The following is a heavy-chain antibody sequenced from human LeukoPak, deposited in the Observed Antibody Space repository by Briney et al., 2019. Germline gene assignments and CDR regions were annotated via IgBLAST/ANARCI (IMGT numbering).Heavy chain of an antibody. CDR1: GGSFSGYY. CDR2: INHSGST. D-gene: IGHD3/OR15-3a*01. Sequence: SETLSLTCALYGGSFSGYYWSWIRQPPGKGLEWIGEINHSGSTNYNPSLKSRVTISVDTSKNQFSLKRSSVTAADTAVYYCARNPVYGLPGLAYWGQGTLVTVSS. CDR3: ARNPVYGLPGLAY. J-gene: IGHJ4*02. V-gene: IGHV4-34*01.